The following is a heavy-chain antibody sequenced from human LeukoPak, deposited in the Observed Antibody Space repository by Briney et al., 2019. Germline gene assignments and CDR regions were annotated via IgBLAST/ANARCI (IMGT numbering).Heavy chain of an antibody. CDR3: AMSPILTSHYTPSYFDY. Sequence: GGSLRLSCAASTVTFTNFWMSWVRQAPGKGLEWLANMKQDGSEKYYVDSVKGRFTISRDSAKNSLYLQMNSLRAGDTAVYYCAMSPILTSHYTPSYFDYWGQGALVTVSS. V-gene: IGHV3-7*01. J-gene: IGHJ4*02. D-gene: IGHD3-9*01. CDR1: TVTFTNFW. CDR2: MKQDGSEK.